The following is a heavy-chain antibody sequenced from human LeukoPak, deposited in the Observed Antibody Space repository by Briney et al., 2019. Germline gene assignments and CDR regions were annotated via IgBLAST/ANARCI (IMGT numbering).Heavy chain of an antibody. Sequence: GGPLRLSCAASGFTFSSYAMSWVRQAPGKGLEWVSAISGSGGSTYYADSVKGRFTISRDNSKNTLYLQMNSLRAEDTAVYYCAKGRYSSSLYFDYWGQGTLVTVSS. CDR2: ISGSGGST. CDR3: AKGRYSSSLYFDY. J-gene: IGHJ4*02. D-gene: IGHD6-6*01. CDR1: GFTFSSYA. V-gene: IGHV3-23*01.